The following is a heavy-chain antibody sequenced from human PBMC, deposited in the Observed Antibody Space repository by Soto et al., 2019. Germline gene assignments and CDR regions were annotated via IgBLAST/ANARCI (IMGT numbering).Heavy chain of an antibody. Sequence: QVQLVQSGAEVKKPGASVKVSCKSSGYSFNTYAISWVRQAPGQGLEWMGWISGYNHNTNYAGKFQGRVTVTADRSTSTAYMELRSLTSNDTDVYYCAREYGMDVWGQGTPVTVS. CDR3: AREYGMDV. J-gene: IGHJ6*02. CDR1: GYSFNTYA. V-gene: IGHV1-18*01. CDR2: ISGYNHNT.